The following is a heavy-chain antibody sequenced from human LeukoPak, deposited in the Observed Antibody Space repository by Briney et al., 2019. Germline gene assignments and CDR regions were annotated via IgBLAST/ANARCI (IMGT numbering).Heavy chain of an antibody. CDR3: AKDPYGTRYFDY. Sequence: GGSLRLSCAASGFTFSSYAMSWVRQTPGKGLEWVSSLSGSGGDTYYAESVKGRFTISRDNSKNTVYLEMNSLRAEDTAVYYCAKDPYGTRYFDYWGQGTLVTVSS. D-gene: IGHD2-2*01. V-gene: IGHV3-23*01. J-gene: IGHJ4*02. CDR2: LSGSGGDT. CDR1: GFTFSSYA.